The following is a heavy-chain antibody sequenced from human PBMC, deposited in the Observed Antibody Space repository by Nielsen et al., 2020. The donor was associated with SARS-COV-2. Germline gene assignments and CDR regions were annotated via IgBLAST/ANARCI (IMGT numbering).Heavy chain of an antibody. CDR2: INHSGST. CDR3: ARGPQGLRFLEWRTRYYYMDV. D-gene: IGHD3-3*01. CDR1: GGSFSGYY. Sequence: SETLSLTCAVYGGSFSGYYWSWIRQPPGKGLEWIGEINHSGSTNYNPSLKSRVTISVDTSKNQFSLKLSSVTAADTAVYYCARGPQGLRFLEWRTRYYYMDVWGKGTTVTVSS. J-gene: IGHJ6*03. V-gene: IGHV4-34*01.